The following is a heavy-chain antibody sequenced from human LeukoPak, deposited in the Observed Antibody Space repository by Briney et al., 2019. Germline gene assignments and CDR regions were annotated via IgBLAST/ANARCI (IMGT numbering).Heavy chain of an antibody. CDR3: AREIGDGLGPGY. D-gene: IGHD5-24*01. J-gene: IGHJ4*02. V-gene: IGHV3-21*01. CDR1: GFTSSSYS. Sequence: GGCLRLSCAASGFTSSSYSMNWVRQAPGKGLEWVSSISSSSSYIYYADSVKGRFTISRDNAKNSLYLQMNSLRAEDTAVYYCAREIGDGLGPGYWGQGTLVTVSS. CDR2: ISSSSSYI.